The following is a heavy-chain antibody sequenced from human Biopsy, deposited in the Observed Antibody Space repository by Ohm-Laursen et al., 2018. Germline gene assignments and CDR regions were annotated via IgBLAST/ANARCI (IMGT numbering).Heavy chain of an antibody. J-gene: IGHJ4*02. CDR3: ARDYGDSPDY. CDR2: INPNNGAT. Sequence: ASVKVSCKASGYTFTAYLIHWVRQAPGQGLEWLGWINPNNGATYYTQTFQGRVTLTRDTSISTAYMDLTRLRSDDTAVYYCARDYGDSPDYWGQGTLVTVSS. V-gene: IGHV1-2*02. D-gene: IGHD4-17*01. CDR1: GYTFTAYL.